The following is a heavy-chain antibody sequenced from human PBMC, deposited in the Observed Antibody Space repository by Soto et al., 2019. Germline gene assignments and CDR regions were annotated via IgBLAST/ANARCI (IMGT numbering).Heavy chain of an antibody. V-gene: IGHV4-61*01. CDR2: IYYSGST. D-gene: IGHD3-3*01. J-gene: IGHJ4*02. CDR3: ARDNYDFWSGYYTGFDY. Sequence: SDTLSLTGTFSGCSISSSIHYWGWIQQPPGKGLEWIGYIYYSGSTNYNPSLKSRVTISVDTSKNQFSLKLSSVTAVDTAVYYCARDNYDFWSGYYTGFDYWGQGTLVNVSS. CDR1: GCSISSSIHY.